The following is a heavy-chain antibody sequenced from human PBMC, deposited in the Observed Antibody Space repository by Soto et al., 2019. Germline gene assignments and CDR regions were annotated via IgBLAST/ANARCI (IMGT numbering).Heavy chain of an antibody. J-gene: IGHJ3*01. CDR3: EKGGGVGVAGSAAFDL. V-gene: IGHV1-2*02. D-gene: IGHD3-3*01. CDR2: INPATGAA. Sequence: QLHLVQSGAVVKKPGASVTVSCSASGYPVTAYYMHWVRQAPGRGLEWMGGINPATGAAKYTQTFQGRVIVTRDTSTGTVFMDLVGVTDEDPAVFYCEKGGGVGVAGSAAFDLWGQGTLVTVSS. CDR1: GYPVTAYY.